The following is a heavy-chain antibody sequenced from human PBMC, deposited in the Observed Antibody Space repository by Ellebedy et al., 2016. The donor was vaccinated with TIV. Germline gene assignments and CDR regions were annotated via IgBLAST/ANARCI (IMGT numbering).Heavy chain of an antibody. CDR2: IYYSGST. CDR1: GGSISSSSYY. CDR3: ARDRSVSGGWSHPGGYYYGMDV. Sequence: SETLSLTXTVSGGSISSSSYYWGWIRQPPGKGLEWIGSIYYSGSTYYNPSLKSRVTISVDTSKNQFSLKLSSVTAADTAVYYCARDRSVSGGWSHPGGYYYGMDVWGQGTTVTVSS. J-gene: IGHJ6*02. V-gene: IGHV4-39*02. D-gene: IGHD6-19*01.